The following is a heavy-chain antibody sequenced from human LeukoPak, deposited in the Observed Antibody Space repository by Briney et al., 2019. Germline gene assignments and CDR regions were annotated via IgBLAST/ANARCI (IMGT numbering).Heavy chain of an antibody. CDR1: GGSFRGYY. CDR2: INHSGST. Sequence: SETLSLTCAVYGGSFRGYYWIWIRHPPGKGREWIGEINHSGSTNYNPSLKSRVTISVDTSKNQFSLKLSSVTAADTAVYYCARGGVYCSGGSCYVYDYWGQGTLVTVSS. J-gene: IGHJ4*02. V-gene: IGHV4-34*01. D-gene: IGHD2-15*01. CDR3: ARGGVYCSGGSCYVYDY.